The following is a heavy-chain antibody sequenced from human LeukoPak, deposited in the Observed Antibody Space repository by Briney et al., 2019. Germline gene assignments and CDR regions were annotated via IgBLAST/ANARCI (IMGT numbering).Heavy chain of an antibody. J-gene: IGHJ5*02. D-gene: IGHD5-18*01. Sequence: KASETLSLTCTVSGGSISGYYWSWIRQPPGKGLEWIGYTYYSGTTNYNPSLKSRVTISVGTSKNQFSLKLRSVTAADTAVYYCARHVGYGNNWFDPWGQGTPVTVSS. CDR3: ARHVGYGNNWFDP. CDR2: TYYSGTT. V-gene: IGHV4-59*08. CDR1: GGSISGYY.